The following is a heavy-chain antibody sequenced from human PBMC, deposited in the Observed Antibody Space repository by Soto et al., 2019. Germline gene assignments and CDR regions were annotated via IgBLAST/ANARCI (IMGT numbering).Heavy chain of an antibody. CDR2: TRYAGST. Sequence: QLQLQESGPGLVRPSETLSLTCTVSGDSINSNDDYWGWIRQPPGKGLEWIGTTRYAGSTYSNPSLRSRVAISADTSSTQFSLRLNSVTAADTAVYYCARQIGFGRWYFDLWGRGTLVTVSS. D-gene: IGHD3-10*01. J-gene: IGHJ2*01. CDR3: ARQIGFGRWYFDL. V-gene: IGHV4-39*01. CDR1: GDSINSNDDY.